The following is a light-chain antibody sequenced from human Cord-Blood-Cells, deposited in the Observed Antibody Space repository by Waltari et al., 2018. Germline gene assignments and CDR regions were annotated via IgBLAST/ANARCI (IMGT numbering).Light chain of an antibody. CDR1: QGISSY. Sequence: AIRMTQSPFSLSASVGDRVTITCWASQGISSYLAWYQQKPAKAPKLFIYYASSLQSGVPPRFSGSGSWTDYTLTISSLQPEDFATYYCQQYYSTPPWTFGQGTKVEIK. J-gene: IGKJ1*01. CDR2: YAS. CDR3: QQYYSTPPWT. V-gene: IGKV1D-43*01.